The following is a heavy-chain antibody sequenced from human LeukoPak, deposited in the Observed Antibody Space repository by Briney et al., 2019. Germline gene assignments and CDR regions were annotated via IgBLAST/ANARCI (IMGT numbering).Heavy chain of an antibody. J-gene: IGHJ3*02. CDR3: ARDRLSANAFDM. CDR2: ISHIGST. D-gene: IGHD2-21*02. V-gene: IGHV4-59*01. CDR1: GGSITNYY. Sequence: SETLSLICSVSGGSITNYYWNWMRQPPGKGLEWIGYISHIGSTNYNPSLKSRLTISVDRSKNQFYLKLTSVTAADTANYYCARDRLSANAFDMWGQGTVVTVSS.